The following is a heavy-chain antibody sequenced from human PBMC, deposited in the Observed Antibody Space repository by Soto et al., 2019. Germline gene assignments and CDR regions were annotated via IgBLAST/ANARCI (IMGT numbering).Heavy chain of an antibody. D-gene: IGHD6-13*01. J-gene: IGHJ5*02. V-gene: IGHV1-69*02. Sequence: QVQLVQSGAEVKKPGSSVKVSCKASGGTFSSYTISWVRQAPGQGLEWMGRIIPILGIANYAQKFPGRVTITADQSTSTAYMELSSLRSEDTAVYYCARGRYSGSHNWYDPWGQGTLVTVSS. CDR2: IIPILGIA. CDR1: GGTFSSYT. CDR3: ARGRYSGSHNWYDP.